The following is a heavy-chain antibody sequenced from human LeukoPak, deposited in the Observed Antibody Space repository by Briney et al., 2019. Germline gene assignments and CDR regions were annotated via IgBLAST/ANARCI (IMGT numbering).Heavy chain of an antibody. CDR1: GASITGYY. J-gene: IGHJ4*02. V-gene: IGHV4-59*01. CDR2: TYYTVDT. CDR3: ARYTRIPDY. Sequence: PSQTLALPCTISGASITGYYWTWIRQPPRKGLVYVSYTYYTVDTNYNPSLKSRVTMSLDTSKSQFSLKLTSVTAADTAIYYCARYTRIPDYWGRGTLVTVTS. D-gene: IGHD2-15*01.